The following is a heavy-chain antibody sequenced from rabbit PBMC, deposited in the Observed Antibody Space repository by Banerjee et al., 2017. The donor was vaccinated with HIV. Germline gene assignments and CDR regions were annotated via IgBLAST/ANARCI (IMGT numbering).Heavy chain of an antibody. Sequence: QEQLEESGGDLVKPGASLTLTCKASGFDFSSYYMCWVRQAPGKRPEWIACIYAGSSGSTYYASWAKGRFTISKTSSTTVTLQMTSLTAADTATYFCARASNYGGATYPYNLWGQGTLVTVS. CDR2: IYAGSSGST. J-gene: IGHJ4*01. CDR1: GFDFSSYY. D-gene: IGHD4-2*01. CDR3: ARASNYGGATYPYNL. V-gene: IGHV1S45*01.